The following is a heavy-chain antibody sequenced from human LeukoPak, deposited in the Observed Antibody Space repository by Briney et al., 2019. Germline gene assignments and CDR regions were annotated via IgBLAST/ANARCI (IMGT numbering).Heavy chain of an antibody. CDR1: GFVFSRDN. D-gene: IGHD3-16*01. CDR3: VREVGRPKTFYFDS. CDR2: ISETI. V-gene: IGHV3-48*04. Sequence: GGSLRLSCIASGFVFSRDNVNWVRQAPGKGLEWVAHISETIYYADSVQGRFTISRDNAKNSLYLQMSNLRVDDTAMYYCVREVGRPKTFYFDSRGRGTPVSVSS. J-gene: IGHJ4*02.